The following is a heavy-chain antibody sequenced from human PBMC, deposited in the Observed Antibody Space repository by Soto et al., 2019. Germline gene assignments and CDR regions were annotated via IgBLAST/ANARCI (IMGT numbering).Heavy chain of an antibody. CDR3: ARDRRFLEWLTNPGHYDYIMDV. CDR1: GDPFIKYG. V-gene: IGHV1-69*01. D-gene: IGHD3-3*01. J-gene: IGHJ6*02. CDR2: IIPMLATA. Sequence: VKVSSKASGDPFIKYGIAWVRQVTGQGFEWVGGIIPMLATANFAQKFVCRVTITADVSTNTAYMELSRLTSDDTADYYCARDRRFLEWLTNPGHYDYIMDVCGQRTTVIVSS.